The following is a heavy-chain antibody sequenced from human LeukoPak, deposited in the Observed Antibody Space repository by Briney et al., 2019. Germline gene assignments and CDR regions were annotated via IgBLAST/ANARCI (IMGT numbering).Heavy chain of an antibody. CDR2: ISSSSSYT. V-gene: IGHV3-11*05. CDR1: GFSFSDYY. CDR3: ARAHGYSGYDPPDY. D-gene: IGHD5-12*01. Sequence: PGGSLRLSCAASGFSFSDYYMSWIRQAPGKGLEWISHISSSSSYTNYADSVKGRFTISRDNAKNSLYLQMNSLRAEDTAVYYCARAHGYSGYDPPDYWGQGTLVTVSS. J-gene: IGHJ4*02.